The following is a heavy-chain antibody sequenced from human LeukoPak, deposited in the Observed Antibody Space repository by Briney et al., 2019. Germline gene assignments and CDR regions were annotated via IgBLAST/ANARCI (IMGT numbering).Heavy chain of an antibody. CDR3: ARDRLLYYYDSGPTGHFQH. CDR2: IKQDGSEK. D-gene: IGHD3-22*01. V-gene: IGHV3-7*01. Sequence: GGSLRLSCAASGFTFSSYWMSWVRQAPGKGLEWVANIKQDGSEKYYVDSAKGRFTISRDNAKNSLYLQMSSLRADDTAVYYCARDRLLYYYDSGPTGHFQHWGQGTLVTV. CDR1: GFTFSSYW. J-gene: IGHJ1*01.